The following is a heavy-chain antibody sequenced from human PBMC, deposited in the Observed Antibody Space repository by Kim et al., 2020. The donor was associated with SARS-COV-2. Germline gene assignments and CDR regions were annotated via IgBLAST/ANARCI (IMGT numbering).Heavy chain of an antibody. V-gene: IGHV3-33*01. Sequence: GGSLRLSCAASGFTFSSYGMHWVRQAPGKGLEWVAVIWYDGSNKYYADSVKGRFTISRDNSKNTLYLQMNSLRAEDTAVYYCAREDSGSYDGMDVWGQGTTVTVSS. J-gene: IGHJ6*02. CDR1: GFTFSSYG. CDR3: AREDSGSYDGMDV. D-gene: IGHD1-26*01. CDR2: IWYDGSNK.